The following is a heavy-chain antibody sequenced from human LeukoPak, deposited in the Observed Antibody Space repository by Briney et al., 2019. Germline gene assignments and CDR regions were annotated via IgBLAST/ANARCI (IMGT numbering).Heavy chain of an antibody. CDR3: AKRVGPGRAFDI. CDR2: ISGSGGST. V-gene: IGHV3-23*01. Sequence: PGGSLRLSCAASGFTFSSYAMSWVRQTPGKVLEWVSAISGSGGSTSYADSVKGRFTISSDNSKNTLYLQVNSLRAEDTAVYYCAKRVGPGRAFDIWGQGTMVTVSS. CDR1: GFTFSSYA. D-gene: IGHD3-10*01. J-gene: IGHJ3*02.